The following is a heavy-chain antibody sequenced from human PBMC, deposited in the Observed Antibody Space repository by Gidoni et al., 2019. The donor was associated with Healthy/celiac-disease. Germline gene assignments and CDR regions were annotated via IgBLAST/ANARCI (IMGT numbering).Heavy chain of an antibody. D-gene: IGHD6-6*01. J-gene: IGHJ5*02. Sequence: QVQLQESGPGLVKPSETLSLTCTVAGGSISSYSWSWIRQPAGKGLEWIGRIYTSGSTNYNPSLKSRVTMSVDTPKNQFSLKLSSVTAADTAVYYCARVAARPRDLNWFDPWGQGTLVTVSS. CDR3: ARVAARPRDLNWFDP. V-gene: IGHV4-4*07. CDR2: IYTSGST. CDR1: GGSISSYS.